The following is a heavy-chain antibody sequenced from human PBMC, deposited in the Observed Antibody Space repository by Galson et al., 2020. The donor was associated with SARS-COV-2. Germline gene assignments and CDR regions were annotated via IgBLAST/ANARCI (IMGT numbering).Heavy chain of an antibody. CDR3: ARDLWGKSATGPDSFLH. D-gene: IGHD6-13*01. Sequence: GGSLRLSCAASGFTFRSYAIHWVRQAPGKGLEWVAVISYDGNKKYYADFVTGRFTISRDNSKSTVYLQMNSLRPEDTAVYYCARDLWGKSATGPDSFLHWGQGTRVSVSS. CDR1: GFTFRSYA. CDR2: ISYDGNKK. J-gene: IGHJ1*01. V-gene: IGHV3-30*04.